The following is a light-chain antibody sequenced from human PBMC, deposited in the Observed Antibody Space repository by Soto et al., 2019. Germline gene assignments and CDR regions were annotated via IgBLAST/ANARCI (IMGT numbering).Light chain of an antibody. CDR1: QSLTRN. Sequence: EIVMTQSPATLSVSPGERVTLSCRASQSLTRNLAWYQHKPGQSPRLLIYDSSTRATGIPARFSGSESGTEFTLAISSLQPEDSATYYCLQDINYPWTFGQGTKVDIK. V-gene: IGKV3-15*01. J-gene: IGKJ1*01. CDR2: DSS. CDR3: LQDINYPWT.